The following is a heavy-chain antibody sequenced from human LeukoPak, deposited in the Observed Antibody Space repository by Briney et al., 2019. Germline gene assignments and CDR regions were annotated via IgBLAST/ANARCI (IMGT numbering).Heavy chain of an antibody. D-gene: IGHD3-22*01. V-gene: IGHV4-4*07. CDR3: ARGGAYYFSFDS. CDR2: VYSGGTT. CDR1: GGSTSTHY. Sequence: SETLSLTCSVSGGSTSTHYWTWTRQPAGKGLEWIGRVYSGGTTNYNPSLKSRVTMSVDTSNHQFSLRLSPVTAADTAVYYCARGGAYYFSFDSWGQGILVTVSS. J-gene: IGHJ4*02.